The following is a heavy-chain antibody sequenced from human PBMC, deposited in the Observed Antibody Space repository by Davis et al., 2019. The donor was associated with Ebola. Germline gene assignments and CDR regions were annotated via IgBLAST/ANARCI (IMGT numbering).Heavy chain of an antibody. D-gene: IGHD4-17*01. CDR2: ISWNSGSI. V-gene: IGHV3-9*01. Sequence: GGSLRLSCAASGFTFDDYAMHWVRQAPGKGLEWVSGISWNSGSIGYADSVKGRFTISRDNAKNSLYLQMNSLRAEDTALYYCARFTVLRWFDPWGQGTLVTVSS. CDR3: ARFTVLRWFDP. CDR1: GFTFDDYA. J-gene: IGHJ5*02.